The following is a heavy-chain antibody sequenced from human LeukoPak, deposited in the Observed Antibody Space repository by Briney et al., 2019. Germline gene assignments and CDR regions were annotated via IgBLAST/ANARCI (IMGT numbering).Heavy chain of an antibody. D-gene: IGHD2-2*01. CDR3: AKDPPRSPIYCSSTSCRDY. CDR2: ISGSGGST. Sequence: GGSLRLSCASSGFTFSSYAMSWVRQPPGKGMEWVSAISGSGGSTYYADAVKGRFTISRDNSKNTLYLQMNSLRAEDTAVYYCAKDPPRSPIYCSSTSCRDYWGQGTVVSVSS. V-gene: IGHV3-23*01. J-gene: IGHJ4*02. CDR1: GFTFSSYA.